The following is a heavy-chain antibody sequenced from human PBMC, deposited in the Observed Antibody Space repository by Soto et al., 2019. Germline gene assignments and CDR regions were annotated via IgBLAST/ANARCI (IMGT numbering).Heavy chain of an antibody. J-gene: IGHJ4*02. D-gene: IGHD4-17*01. Sequence: SVKVSCKASGGTFSSYAISWVRQAPGQGLEWMGGIIPIFGTANYAQKFQGRVTITADESTSTAYMELSSLRSEDTAVYYCARVTTVTTGLDYWGQGTLVTVSS. CDR3: ARVTTVTTGLDY. V-gene: IGHV1-69*13. CDR1: GGTFSSYA. CDR2: IIPIFGTA.